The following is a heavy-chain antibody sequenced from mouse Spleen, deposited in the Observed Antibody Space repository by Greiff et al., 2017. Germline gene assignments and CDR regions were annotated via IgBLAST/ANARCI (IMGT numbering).Heavy chain of an antibody. CDR3: ARPIYYGNLDY. Sequence: EVQRVESGGDLVKPGGSLKLSCAASGFTFSSYGMSWVRQTPDKRLEWVATISSGGSYTYYPDSVKGRFTISRDNAKNTLYLQMSSLKSEDTAMYYCARPIYYGNLDYWGQGTTLTVSS. V-gene: IGHV5-6*01. J-gene: IGHJ2*01. CDR1: GFTFSSYG. D-gene: IGHD2-1*01. CDR2: ISSGGSYT.